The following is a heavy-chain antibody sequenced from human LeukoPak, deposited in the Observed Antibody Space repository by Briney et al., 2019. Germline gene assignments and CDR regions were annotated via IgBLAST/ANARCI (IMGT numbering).Heavy chain of an antibody. J-gene: IGHJ5*02. CDR1: GGSISSYY. CDR2: IYYSGST. D-gene: IGHD1-14*01. V-gene: IGHV4-59*12. CDR3: ARRSNTLAGWFDP. Sequence: PSETLSLTCTVSGGSISSYYWSWIRQPPGRGLEWIGYIYYSGSTNYNPSLKSRVTISVDTSKNQFSLKLSSVTAADTAVYYCARRSNTLAGWFDPWGQGTLVTVSS.